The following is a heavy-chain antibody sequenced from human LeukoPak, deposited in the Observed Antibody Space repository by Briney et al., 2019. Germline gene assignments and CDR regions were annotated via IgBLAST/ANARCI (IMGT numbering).Heavy chain of an antibody. D-gene: IGHD5-18*01. CDR3: ARVGQLRLFYYYMDV. V-gene: IGHV1-69*05. Sequence: GASVKVSCKASGGTFSSYAISWVRQAPGQGLEWMGGIIPIFGTANYAQKFQGRVTITTDESTSTAYMELSSLRSEDTAVYYCARVGQLRLFYYYMDVWGKGTTVTVSS. CDR2: IIPIFGTA. CDR1: GGTFSSYA. J-gene: IGHJ6*03.